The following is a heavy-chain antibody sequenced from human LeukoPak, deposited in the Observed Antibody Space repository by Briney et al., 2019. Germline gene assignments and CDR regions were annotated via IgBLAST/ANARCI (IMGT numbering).Heavy chain of an antibody. CDR2: IIPILGIA. V-gene: IGHV1-69*04. CDR1: GGTFSSYA. Sequence: SVKVSCKASGGTFSSYAISWVRQAPGQGLEWMGRIIPILGIANYAQKFQGRVTITADKSTSTAYMELSSLRSEDTDVYYCARNGLYYYYGMDVWGQGTTVTVSS. CDR3: ARNGLYYYYGMDV. J-gene: IGHJ6*02. D-gene: IGHD1-1*01.